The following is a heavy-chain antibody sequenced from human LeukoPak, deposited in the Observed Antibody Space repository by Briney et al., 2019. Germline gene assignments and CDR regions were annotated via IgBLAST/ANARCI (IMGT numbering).Heavy chain of an antibody. J-gene: IGHJ4*02. V-gene: IGHV4-39*07. CDR3: ARVPTVTFFDY. Sequence: PSETLSLTCTVSGGPISSSSYYWGWIRQPPGKGLEWIGTIYYSGSTYYNPSLKSRVTISVDTSKNQFSLKLSSVTAADTAVYYCARVPTVTFFDYWGQGTLVTVSS. CDR2: IYYSGST. D-gene: IGHD4-17*01. CDR1: GGPISSSSYY.